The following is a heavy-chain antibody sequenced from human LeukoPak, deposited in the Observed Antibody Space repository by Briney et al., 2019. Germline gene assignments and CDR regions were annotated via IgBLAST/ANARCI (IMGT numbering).Heavy chain of an antibody. D-gene: IGHD3-10*01. Sequence: AGGSLRLSCAASGFTFSSYGMHWVRQVPAKGLEWVAVIWYDESNKYYADSVKGRFTISRDNSKNTLYLQMNSLRAEDTAVYYCAKDVTYYYGSGFDYWGQGTVVTVSS. V-gene: IGHV3-33*06. CDR1: GFTFSSYG. J-gene: IGHJ4*02. CDR2: IWYDESNK. CDR3: AKDVTYYYGSGFDY.